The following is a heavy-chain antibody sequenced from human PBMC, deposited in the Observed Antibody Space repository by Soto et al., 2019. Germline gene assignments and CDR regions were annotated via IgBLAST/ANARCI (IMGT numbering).Heavy chain of an antibody. CDR3: AKVTKRAAAGRYEYYKYGMDV. J-gene: IGHJ6*02. CDR1: GFAFSTYA. D-gene: IGHD6-13*01. V-gene: IGHV3-23*01. CDR2: ISGSGGSS. Sequence: GGSLRLSCAASGFAFSTYAMTWVRQAPGKGLEWVSVISGSGGSSYYAASVKGRFTISRDNSKDTLFLQMNGLRAEDTAVYYCAKVTKRAAAGRYEYYKYGMDVWGQGTTVTVSS.